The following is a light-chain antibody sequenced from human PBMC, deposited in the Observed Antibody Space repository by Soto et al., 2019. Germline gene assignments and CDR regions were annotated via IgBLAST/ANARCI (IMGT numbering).Light chain of an antibody. CDR3: QQYGSSGT. J-gene: IGKJ5*01. V-gene: IGKV3-20*01. CDR1: QSLSSTY. CDR2: GAS. Sequence: EIVLTQSPGTLSLSPGDRATLSCRASQSLSSTYLAWYQQKAGQAPRLLIYGASSRATGIPDRFSGSGSGTDFTLTISRLEPEDFAVYYCQQYGSSGTFGQGTRLEIK.